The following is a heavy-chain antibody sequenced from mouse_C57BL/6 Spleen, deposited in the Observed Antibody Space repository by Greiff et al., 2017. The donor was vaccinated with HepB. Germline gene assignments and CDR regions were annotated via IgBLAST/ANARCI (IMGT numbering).Heavy chain of an antibody. V-gene: IGHV1-80*01. J-gene: IGHJ4*01. CDR1: GYAFSSYW. CDR3: ARYDYDYGRLHYYAMDY. Sequence: QVHVKQSGAELVKPGASVKISCKASGYAFSSYWMNWVKQRPGKGLEWIGQIYPGDGDTNYNGKFKGKATLTADKSSSTAYMQLSSLTSEDSAVYFCARYDYDYGRLHYYAMDYWGQGTSVTVSS. D-gene: IGHD2-4*01. CDR2: IYPGDGDT.